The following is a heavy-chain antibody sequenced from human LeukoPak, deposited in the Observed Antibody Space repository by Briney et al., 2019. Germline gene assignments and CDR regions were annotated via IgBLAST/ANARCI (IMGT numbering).Heavy chain of an antibody. Sequence: SGGSLRLSCAASGFTFDDYGMSWVRQAPGKGLEWVSGINWNGGSAGYADSVKGRFTISRDNAKNSLYLQMNSLRAEDTALYYCARDRRFLEWLDAFDIWGQGTMVTVSS. D-gene: IGHD3-3*01. J-gene: IGHJ3*02. CDR2: INWNGGSA. CDR3: ARDRRFLEWLDAFDI. V-gene: IGHV3-20*04. CDR1: GFTFDDYG.